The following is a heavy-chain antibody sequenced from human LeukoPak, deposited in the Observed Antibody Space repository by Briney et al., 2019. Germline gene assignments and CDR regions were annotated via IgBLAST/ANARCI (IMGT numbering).Heavy chain of an antibody. CDR1: GFTFSSYS. Sequence: PGRPLRLSCAASGFTFSSYSMNWVRQAPRKGLEWVSSISSSSSYIYYADSVTGRCTISRDTAKHSLYLQMNSMRAEDTAVYYCARERTYYDILTGYYSRGGAFDIWGQGTMVTVSS. CDR2: ISSSSSYI. CDR3: ARERTYYDILTGYYSRGGAFDI. J-gene: IGHJ3*02. D-gene: IGHD3-9*01. V-gene: IGHV3-21*01.